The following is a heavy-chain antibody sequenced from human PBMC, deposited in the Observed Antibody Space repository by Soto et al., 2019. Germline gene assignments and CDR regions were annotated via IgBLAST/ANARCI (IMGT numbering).Heavy chain of an antibody. CDR2: INYSGTT. V-gene: IGHV4-39*01. J-gene: IGHJ6*02. Sequence: SETLSLTCTVSGDSISSNSYYWGWIRQPPGKGLEWIGAINYSGTTKYNPSLKNRVTIFVDASKDQFSLKLRSVTAADTSVYYCARLDGSGRYYYGMDVWGQGTTVTVSS. D-gene: IGHD3-10*01. CDR1: GDSISSNSYY. CDR3: ARLDGSGRYYYGMDV.